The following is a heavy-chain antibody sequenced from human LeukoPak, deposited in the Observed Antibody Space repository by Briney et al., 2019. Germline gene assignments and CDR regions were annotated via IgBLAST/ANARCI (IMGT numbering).Heavy chain of an antibody. CDR1: GFTFSSYS. Sequence: GGSLRLSCAASGFTFSSYSMNWVRQAPGEGLEWVGRIKSKTDGGTTDYAAPVKGRFTISRDDSKNTPYLQMNSLKTEDTAVYYCTTAPPNDYGDYYYYYGMDVWGQGTTVTVSS. V-gene: IGHV3-15*01. D-gene: IGHD4-17*01. CDR3: TTAPPNDYGDYYYYYGMDV. J-gene: IGHJ6*02. CDR2: IKSKTDGGTT.